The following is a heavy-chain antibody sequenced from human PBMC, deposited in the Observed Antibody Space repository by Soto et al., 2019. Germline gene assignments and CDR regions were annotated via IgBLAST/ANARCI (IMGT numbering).Heavy chain of an antibody. Sequence: SGGGLVQPGGSLRLSCEGSGFTFSGHYMDWVRQAPGKGLEWLGRIRNKPNGHTTAYAAAVKGRFTISRDDSKNLVYLEMNSLKSEDTALYYCSTTVITAPLFEYWGQGTLVAVSS. CDR2: IRNKPNGHTT. CDR1: GFTFSGHY. CDR3: STTVITAPLFEY. D-gene: IGHD2-21*02. V-gene: IGHV3-72*01. J-gene: IGHJ4*02.